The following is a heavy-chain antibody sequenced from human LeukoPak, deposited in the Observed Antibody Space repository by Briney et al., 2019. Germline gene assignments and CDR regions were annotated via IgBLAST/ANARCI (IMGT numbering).Heavy chain of an antibody. CDR2: IYYSGST. CDR3: ARGRANFDY. V-gene: IGHV4-59*01. Sequence: SETLSLTCTVSGGSISSYYWSWIRQPPGKGLEWIGYIYYSGSTNYNPSLKSRVTISVDTSKNQFSLRLSSVTAADTAVYYCARGRANFDYWGQGTLVTVSS. CDR1: GGSISSYY. J-gene: IGHJ4*02.